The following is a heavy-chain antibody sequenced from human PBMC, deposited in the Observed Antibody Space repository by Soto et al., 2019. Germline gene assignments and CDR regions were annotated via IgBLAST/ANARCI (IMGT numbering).Heavy chain of an antibody. V-gene: IGHV5-10-1*01. Sequence: SLKISCKGSGYSFAGYWITWVRQKPGKGLEWMGRIDPSDSQTYYSPSFRGHVTISVTKSITTVFLQWSSLRASDTAMYYCARQIYDSDTGPNFQYYFDSWGQGTPVTVS. CDR1: GYSFAGYW. CDR3: ARQIYDSDTGPNFQYYFDS. D-gene: IGHD3-22*01. CDR2: IDPSDSQT. J-gene: IGHJ4*02.